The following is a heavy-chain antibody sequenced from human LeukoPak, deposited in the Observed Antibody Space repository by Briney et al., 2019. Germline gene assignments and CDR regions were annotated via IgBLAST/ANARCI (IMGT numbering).Heavy chain of an antibody. CDR1: GYTLTELS. CDR3: ATTQMTTVTTGHWFDP. CDR2: FDPEDGET. V-gene: IGHV1-24*01. D-gene: IGHD4-17*01. Sequence: ASVKVSCKVSGYTLTELSMHWVRQAPGRGLEWMGGFDPEDGETIYAQKFQGRVTMTEDTSTDTAYMELSSLRSEDTAVYYCATTQMTTVTTGHWFDPWGQRTLVTVSS. J-gene: IGHJ5*02.